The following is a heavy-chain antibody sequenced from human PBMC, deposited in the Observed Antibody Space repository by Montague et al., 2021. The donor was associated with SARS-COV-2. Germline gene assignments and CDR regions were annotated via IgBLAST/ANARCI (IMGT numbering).Heavy chain of an antibody. CDR3: ARDQPHYDILTGYYKDYYYMDV. CDR1: GFTFSDYY. J-gene: IGHJ6*02. V-gene: IGHV3-11*06. D-gene: IGHD3-9*01. CDR2: ISSSSSYT. Sequence: SRSLSWAASGFTFSDYYMSWIRQAPGKGLEWVSYISSSSSYTNYADSVKGRFTISRDNAKNSLYLQMNSVRAEDTAVYYCARDQPHYDILTGYYKDYYYMDVWGQGTTVTVSS.